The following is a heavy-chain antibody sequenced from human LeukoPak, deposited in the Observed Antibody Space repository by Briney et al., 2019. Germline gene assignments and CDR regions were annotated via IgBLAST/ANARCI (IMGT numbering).Heavy chain of an antibody. D-gene: IGHD3-22*01. CDR3: ARDRSYYDSSGYYTDAFDI. CDR2: IYTSGST. CDR1: GGSISSYY. J-gene: IGHJ3*02. Sequence: SETLSLTCTASGGSISSYYWSWIRQPPGKGLEWIARIYTSGSTNYNPSLKRRVTMSVDTSKNQFSLTLSSVTAADTAVYYCARDRSYYDSSGYYTDAFDIWGQGTMVTVSS. V-gene: IGHV4-4*07.